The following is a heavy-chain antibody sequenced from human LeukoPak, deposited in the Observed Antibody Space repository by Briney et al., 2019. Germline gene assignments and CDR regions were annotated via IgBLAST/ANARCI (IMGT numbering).Heavy chain of an antibody. J-gene: IGHJ4*02. V-gene: IGHV3-21*01. CDR2: ISSRSAYI. D-gene: IGHD1-26*01. Sequence: GGSRRLSCAASGFTFCDYSMNWVRQAPGQRLHWVSSISSRSAYISYAESVKGRFTISRDNAKNPLYLEMNSLRAEDTAVYFCMRDRSGSYPYYFDFWGQGTLVTASS. CDR3: MRDRSGSYPYYFDF. CDR1: GFTFCDYS.